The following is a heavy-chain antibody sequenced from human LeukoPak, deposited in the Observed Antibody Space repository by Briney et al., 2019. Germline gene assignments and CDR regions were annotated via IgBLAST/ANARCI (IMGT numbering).Heavy chain of an antibody. CDR3: ASGHDYGDYGELSTGYGMDV. V-gene: IGHV3-11*01. J-gene: IGHJ6*02. Sequence: PGGSLRLSCAASGFTFSDYYMSWIRQAPGKGLEWVSYISSSGSTIYYADSVKGRFTISRDNAKNSLYLQMNSLRAEDTAVYYCASGHDYGDYGELSTGYGMDVWGQGTTVTVSS. D-gene: IGHD4-17*01. CDR2: ISSSGSTI. CDR1: GFTFSDYY.